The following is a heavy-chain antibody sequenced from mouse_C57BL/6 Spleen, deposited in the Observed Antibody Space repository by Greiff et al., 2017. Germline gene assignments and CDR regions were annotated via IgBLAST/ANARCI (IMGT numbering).Heavy chain of an antibody. J-gene: IGHJ4*01. CDR3: DRWLLQGAMDY. CDR2: IYPGDGDT. CDR1: GYAFSNSS. V-gene: IGHV1-82*01. D-gene: IGHD2-3*01. Sequence: VQLQESGPELVKPGASVKISCKASGYAFSNSSMNWVKQRPGKGLEWIGRIYPGDGDTNYNGKFKGKATLTADKSSSTAYMQLSSLTSEDAAFYCCDRWLLQGAMDYWGQGTSVTVSS.